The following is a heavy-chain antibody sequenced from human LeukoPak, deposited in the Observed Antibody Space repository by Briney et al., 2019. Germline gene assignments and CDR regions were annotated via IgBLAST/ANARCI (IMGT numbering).Heavy chain of an antibody. D-gene: IGHD4-17*01. Sequence: GSLRLSCAASGFTFSSYSMNWVRQAPGEGLEWVSYISSSSSTIYYADSVKGRFTISRDNAKNSLYLQMNSLRAEDTAVYYCAGITVTTYWGQGTLVTVSS. CDR2: ISSSSSTI. J-gene: IGHJ4*02. CDR3: AGITVTTY. V-gene: IGHV3-48*04. CDR1: GFTFSSYS.